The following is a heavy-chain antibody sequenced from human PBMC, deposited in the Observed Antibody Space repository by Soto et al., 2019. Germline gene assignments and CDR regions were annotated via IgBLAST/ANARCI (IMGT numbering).Heavy chain of an antibody. CDR3: ARDDHEAYYYDSSGYAFDI. J-gene: IGHJ3*02. CDR2: ISYDGSNK. CDR1: GFTFSSYA. Sequence: QVQLVESGGGVVQPGRSLRLSCAASGFTFSSYAMHWVRQAPGKGLEWVAVISYDGSNKYYADSVKGRFTISRDNSKNTLYLQMNSLRADDTAVYYCARDDHEAYYYDSSGYAFDIWGQGTMVTVSS. D-gene: IGHD3-22*01. V-gene: IGHV3-30-3*01.